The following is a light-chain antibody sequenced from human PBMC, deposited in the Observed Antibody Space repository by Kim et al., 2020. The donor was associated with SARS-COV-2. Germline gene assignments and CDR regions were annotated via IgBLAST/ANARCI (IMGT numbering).Light chain of an antibody. CDR1: KLGDKY. V-gene: IGLV3-1*01. CDR3: QAWDSSLRV. J-gene: IGLJ3*02. Sequence: SYELTQPPSVSVSPGQTASITCSGDKLGDKYACWYQQKPGQSHVLVIYQDSKRPSGIPERFSGSNSGNTATLTISGTQAMDEADYYCQAWDSSLRVFGGG. CDR2: QDS.